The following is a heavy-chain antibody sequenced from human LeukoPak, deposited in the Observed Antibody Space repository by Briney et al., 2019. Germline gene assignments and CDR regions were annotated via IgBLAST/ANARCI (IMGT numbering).Heavy chain of an antibody. J-gene: IGHJ3*02. D-gene: IGHD5-18*01. CDR2: IYHSGST. CDR3: AILQLQSNDAFDI. V-gene: IGHV4-4*02. CDR1: GGSISSSNW. Sequence: SGTLSLTCAVSGGSISSSNWWSWVRQPPGKGLEWIGEIYHSGSTNYNPSLKSRVTISVDKSKNQFSLKLSSVTAADMAVYYCAILQLQSNDAFDIWGQGTMVTVSS.